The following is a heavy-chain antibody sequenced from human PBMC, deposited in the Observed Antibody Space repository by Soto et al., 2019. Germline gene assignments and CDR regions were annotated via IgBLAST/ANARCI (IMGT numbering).Heavy chain of an antibody. V-gene: IGHV1-46*01. CDR1: GYTFSNYY. CDR3: ARSESSGWDFDY. CDR2: FNPSSGRT. D-gene: IGHD6-19*01. Sequence: AASVKVSCKASGYTFSNYYLHLVRQAPGQGLEWMGIFNPSSGRTLYAQKFEGRVTMTTDTSTNTVYMELSSLRSEDTAVYYCARSESSGWDFDYWGQGTLVTVSS. J-gene: IGHJ4*02.